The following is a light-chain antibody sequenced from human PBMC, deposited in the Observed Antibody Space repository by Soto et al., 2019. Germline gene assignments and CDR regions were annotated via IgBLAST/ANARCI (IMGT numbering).Light chain of an antibody. J-gene: IGLJ1*01. Sequence: QSVLTQPPSASGTPGQRVTISCSGSSSNIGSNTVNWYQQLPGTAPKLLIYSNNQRPSGVPDRFSGSKSGTSASLAISGLQSADEADYYCAAWDDSLNGHVFGTGTKLTVL. CDR2: SNN. CDR1: SSNIGSNT. V-gene: IGLV1-44*01. CDR3: AAWDDSLNGHV.